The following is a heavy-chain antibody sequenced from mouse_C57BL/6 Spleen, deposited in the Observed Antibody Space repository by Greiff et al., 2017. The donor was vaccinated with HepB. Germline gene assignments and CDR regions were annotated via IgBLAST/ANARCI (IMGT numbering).Heavy chain of an antibody. D-gene: IGHD2-3*01. CDR1: GYSITSGYY. CDR2: ISYDGSN. CDR3: ARFYDGYFFFDY. J-gene: IGHJ2*01. V-gene: IGHV3-6*01. Sequence: VQLKESGPGLVKPSQPLSLTCSVTGYSITSGYYWNWIRQFPGNKLEWMGYISYDGSNNYNPSLKNRISITRDTSKNQFFLKLNSVTTEDTATYYCARFYDGYFFFDYWGQGTTLTVSS.